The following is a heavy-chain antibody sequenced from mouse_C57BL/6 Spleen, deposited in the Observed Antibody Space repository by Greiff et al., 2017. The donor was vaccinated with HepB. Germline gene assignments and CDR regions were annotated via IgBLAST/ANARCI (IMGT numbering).Heavy chain of an antibody. CDR1: GYTFTDYE. Sequence: QVQLQQPGAELVRPGASVTLSCKASGYTFTDYEMHWVKQTPVHGLEWIGAIDPETGGTAYNQKFKGKAILTADKSSSTAYMELRSLTSEDSAVYYCTRSRDYDWFAYWGQGTLVTVSA. J-gene: IGHJ3*01. D-gene: IGHD2-4*01. V-gene: IGHV1-15*01. CDR3: TRSRDYDWFAY. CDR2: IDPETGGT.